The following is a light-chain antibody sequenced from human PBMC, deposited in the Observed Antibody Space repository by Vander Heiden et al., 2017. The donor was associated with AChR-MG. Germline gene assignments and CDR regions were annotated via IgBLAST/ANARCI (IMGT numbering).Light chain of an antibody. Sequence: DIVMTQSPDSLAVSLGERATINCKSSQSLLYSSNNKNYLVWYQQKPGQPPKLLIYWASTRESGVPDRFSGSGSGTDFTLTISSLQAEDVAVYYCQQEDTTLRTFGQGTKVEIK. CDR2: WAS. J-gene: IGKJ1*01. CDR3: QQEDTTLRT. CDR1: QSLLYSSNNKNY. V-gene: IGKV4-1*01.